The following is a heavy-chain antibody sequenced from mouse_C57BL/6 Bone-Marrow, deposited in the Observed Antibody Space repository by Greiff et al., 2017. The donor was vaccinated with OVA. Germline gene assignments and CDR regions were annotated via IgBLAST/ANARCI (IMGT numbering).Heavy chain of an antibody. CDR1: GYTFTSYW. Sequence: EVQLQQSGTVLARPGASVKMSCKTSGYTFTSYWMHWVKQRPGQGLEWIGAIYPGNSDTSYNQKLKGKAKLTAVTSASTAYMELSSLTNEDSAVYYCTYYYGSSYGYFDVWGTGTTVTVSS. V-gene: IGHV1-5*01. D-gene: IGHD1-1*01. CDR2: IYPGNSDT. CDR3: TYYYGSSYGYFDV. J-gene: IGHJ1*03.